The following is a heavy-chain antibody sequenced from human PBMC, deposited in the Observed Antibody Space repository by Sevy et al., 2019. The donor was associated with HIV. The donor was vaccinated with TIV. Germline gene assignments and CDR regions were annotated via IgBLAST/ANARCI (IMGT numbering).Heavy chain of an antibody. V-gene: IGHV3-53*01. J-gene: IGHJ6*02. D-gene: IGHD5-12*01. CDR3: AREWMPYYYGMDV. Sequence: GGSLRLSCAASGFTVSSNYMSWVRQAPGKGLEWVSVIYSGGRTYYADSVKGRFTISRDNSKNTLYLQMNRLRAEDTAVYYCAREWMPYYYGMDVWGQGTTVTVSS. CDR2: IYSGGRT. CDR1: GFTVSSNY.